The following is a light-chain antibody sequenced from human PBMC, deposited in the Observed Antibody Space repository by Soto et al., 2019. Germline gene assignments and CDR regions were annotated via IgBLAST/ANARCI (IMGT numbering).Light chain of an antibody. CDR3: QQYNNWPYT. Sequence: EIVVTQSPATLSVSPGERATLSCRASQSVSSDLAWYQQKRGQAPRLLVYGASTRATGIPARFSGSGSVTEFTLTISSLQSEDFAVYYCQQYNNWPYTFGQGTKLEIK. J-gene: IGKJ2*01. V-gene: IGKV3-15*01. CDR2: GAS. CDR1: QSVSSD.